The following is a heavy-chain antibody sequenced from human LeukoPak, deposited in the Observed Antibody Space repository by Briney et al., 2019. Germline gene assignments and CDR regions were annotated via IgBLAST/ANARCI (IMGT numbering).Heavy chain of an antibody. CDR1: GYTFTGYY. D-gene: IGHD6-19*01. CDR2: INPNSGAT. V-gene: IGHV1-2*02. J-gene: IGHJ4*02. CDR3: ARGVAVAGIDY. Sequence: ASVKVSCKASGYTFTGYYMHWVRQAPGQGLEWTGWINPNSGATNYAQKFQGRVTMTRDTSISTAYMELSSLRSDDTAVYYCARGVAVAGIDYWGQGTLVTVSS.